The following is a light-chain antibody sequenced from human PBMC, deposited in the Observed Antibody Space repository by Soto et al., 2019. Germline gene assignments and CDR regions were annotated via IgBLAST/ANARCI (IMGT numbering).Light chain of an antibody. Sequence: EIVMTHSPATLSVSPWEGATVSCRASQSVSSHLAWYQHKPGQAPRLLIYAASRRATDIPDRFSGSGSGTDFTLTIGRLEPEDFAVYYCQQFGSSLPWTFGQGTKVDIK. J-gene: IGKJ1*01. V-gene: IGKV3-20*01. CDR2: AAS. CDR3: QQFGSSLPWT. CDR1: QSVSSH.